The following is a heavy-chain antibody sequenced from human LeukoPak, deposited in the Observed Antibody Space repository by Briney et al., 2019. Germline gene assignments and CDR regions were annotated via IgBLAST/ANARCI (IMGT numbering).Heavy chain of an antibody. CDR3: ARRMARHKIEKYCGGGSCYSVLYYYYYMDV. D-gene: IGHD2-15*01. V-gene: IGHV4-34*01. CDR1: GGSFSGYY. J-gene: IGHJ6*03. CDR2: INHSGST. Sequence: SETLSLTCAVYGGSFSGYYWSWIRQPPGKGLEWIGEINHSGSTNYNPSLKSRVTISVDTSKNQFSLKLSSVTAADTAVYYCARRMARHKIEKYCGGGSCYSVLYYYYYMDVWGKGTTVTISS.